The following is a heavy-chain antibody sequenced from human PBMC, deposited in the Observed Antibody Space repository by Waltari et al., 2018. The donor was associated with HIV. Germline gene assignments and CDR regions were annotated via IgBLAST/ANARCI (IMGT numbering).Heavy chain of an antibody. Sequence: EVQVFYSGGGLVQPGGSLSLSWASSGFTFISTEMNWFRQAPGKGLEWVSYISSSGSTIYYADSVKGRFTISRDNAKNSLYLQMNSLRAENTAVYFCARDGSSYYGLDYWGRGTLVTVSS. J-gene: IGHJ4*02. CDR2: ISSSGSTI. D-gene: IGHD1-26*01. V-gene: IGHV3-48*03. CDR1: GFTFISTE. CDR3: ARDGSSYYGLDY.